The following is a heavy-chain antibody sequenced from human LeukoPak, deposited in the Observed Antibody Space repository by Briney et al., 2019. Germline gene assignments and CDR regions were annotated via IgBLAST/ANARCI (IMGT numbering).Heavy chain of an antibody. CDR1: GYTFTSYG. Sequence: ASVKVSCKASGYTFTSYGISWVRQAPGQGLECMGWISAYNGNTNYAQKLQGRVTMTTDTSTSTAYMELRSLRSDDTAVYYCARLDIWGSLYYFDYWGQGTLVTVSS. CDR2: ISAYNGNT. CDR3: ARLDIWGSLYYFDY. J-gene: IGHJ4*02. V-gene: IGHV1-18*01. D-gene: IGHD3-16*01.